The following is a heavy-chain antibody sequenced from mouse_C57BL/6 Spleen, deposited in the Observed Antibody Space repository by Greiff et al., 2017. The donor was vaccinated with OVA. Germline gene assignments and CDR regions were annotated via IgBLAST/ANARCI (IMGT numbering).Heavy chain of an antibody. V-gene: IGHV3-6*01. J-gene: IGHJ3*01. D-gene: IGHD1-1*01. CDR1: GYSITSGYY. Sequence: DVQLQESGPGLVKPSQSLSLTCSVTGYSITSGYYWNWIRQFPGNKLEWMGYISYDGSNNYNPSLKNRISITRDTSKNQFFLKLNSVTTEDTATYYCARHYYGSSCPFAYWGQGTLVTVSA. CDR3: ARHYYGSSCPFAY. CDR2: ISYDGSN.